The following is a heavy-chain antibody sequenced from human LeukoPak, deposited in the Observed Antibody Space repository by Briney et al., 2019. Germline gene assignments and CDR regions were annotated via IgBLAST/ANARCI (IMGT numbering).Heavy chain of an antibody. Sequence: PGGSLRLSCAASGFTFSSYSMNCVRQAPGKGLEWVSSFSVTAHTAHYADSVKGRFTVSRDTSKSTLCLQMKSLRVEDTAVYYCAKESKSTSSWYYFDSWGQGTLVTVSS. CDR2: FSVTAHTA. V-gene: IGHV3-23*01. CDR1: GFTFSSYS. CDR3: AKESKSTSSWYYFDS. D-gene: IGHD6-13*01. J-gene: IGHJ4*02.